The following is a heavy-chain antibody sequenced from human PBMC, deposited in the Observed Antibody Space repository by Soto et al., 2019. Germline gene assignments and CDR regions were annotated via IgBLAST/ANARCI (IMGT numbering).Heavy chain of an antibody. CDR3: ALRSMAVVPEY. V-gene: IGHV4-59*01. D-gene: IGHD3-22*01. J-gene: IGHJ4*02. CDR1: GDSISSYY. CDR2: LYYGRSA. Sequence: QVQLQESGPGLVKPSETLSLTCAVSGDSISSYYCMWIRQPPGKGLESIGYLYYGRSANYNPSLKSRVTFSVDTATNQCSLTLSSMTAADTAVYYCALRSMAVVPEYWGQGTLVTVSS.